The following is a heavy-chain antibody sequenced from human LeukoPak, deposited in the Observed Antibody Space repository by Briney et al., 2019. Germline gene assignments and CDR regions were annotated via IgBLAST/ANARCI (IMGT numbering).Heavy chain of an antibody. V-gene: IGHV4-39*01. CDR1: GGSISSSSYY. CDR3: ARQCPPPWSTNYFDY. J-gene: IGHJ4*02. D-gene: IGHD5/OR15-5a*01. Sequence: SETLSLTCTVSGGSISSSSYYWGWIRQPPGKGLEWIGSIYYSGSTYYNPSLKSRVTISVDTSKNQFSLKLSSVTAADTAVYYCARQCPPPWSTNYFDYWGQGTLVTVSS. CDR2: IYYSGST.